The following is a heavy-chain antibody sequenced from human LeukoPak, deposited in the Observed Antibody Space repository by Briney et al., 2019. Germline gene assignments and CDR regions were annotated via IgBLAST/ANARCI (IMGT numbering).Heavy chain of an antibody. J-gene: IGHJ5*02. Sequence: PGGSLRLSCAASGFTFSSYWMHWVRQAPGKGLVWVSRINSDGSSTGYADSVMGRFTISRDNAKNTPYLQMNSLRAEDTAVYYCAKNDYCSGGSCYENNWFDPWGQGTLVTVSS. CDR1: GFTFSSYW. CDR2: INSDGSST. D-gene: IGHD2-15*01. CDR3: AKNDYCSGGSCYENNWFDP. V-gene: IGHV3-74*01.